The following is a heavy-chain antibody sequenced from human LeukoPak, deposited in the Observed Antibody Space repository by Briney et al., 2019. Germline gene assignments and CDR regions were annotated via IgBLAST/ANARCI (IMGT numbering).Heavy chain of an antibody. V-gene: IGHV3-33*01. Sequence: GGSLRLSCAASGFTFSSYGMHWVRQAPGKGLEWVAVIWYDGSNKYYADSVKGRFTISRDNSKNTLYLQMNSLRAEDTAVYYCARERGVVPAAPDAFDIWGQGTMVTVSS. CDR1: GFTFSSYG. CDR3: ARERGVVPAAPDAFDI. CDR2: IWYDGSNK. J-gene: IGHJ3*02. D-gene: IGHD2-2*01.